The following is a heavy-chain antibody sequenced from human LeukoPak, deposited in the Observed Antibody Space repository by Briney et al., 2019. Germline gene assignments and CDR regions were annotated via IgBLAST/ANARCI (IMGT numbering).Heavy chain of an antibody. V-gene: IGHV1-2*04. CDR3: ARDPSADSHNWFDP. CDR2: INPNSGGT. D-gene: IGHD2-21*01. CDR1: GYTFTGYY. Sequence: ASVKVSCKASGYTFTGYYMHWVRQAPGQGLEWMGWINPNSGGTNYTQKFQGWVTMTRDTSISTAYMELSRLRSDDTAVYYCARDPSADSHNWFDPWGQGTLVTVSS. J-gene: IGHJ5*02.